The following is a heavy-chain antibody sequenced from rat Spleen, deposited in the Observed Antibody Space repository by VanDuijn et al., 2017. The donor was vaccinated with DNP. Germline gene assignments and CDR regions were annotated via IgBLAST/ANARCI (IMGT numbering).Heavy chain of an antibody. CDR3: AKDAFDY. V-gene: IGHV5-20*01. CDR1: GFTFSDYY. J-gene: IGHJ2*01. CDR2: ISYAGGST. Sequence: EVRLVESGGGLVQPGRSLKLSCTASGFTFSDYYMAWVRRAPTEGLECVAYISYAGGSTYHGDSVKGRFTISRDNAKSTLYLQMNSLRSEDMATYYCAKDAFDYWGQGVMVTVSS.